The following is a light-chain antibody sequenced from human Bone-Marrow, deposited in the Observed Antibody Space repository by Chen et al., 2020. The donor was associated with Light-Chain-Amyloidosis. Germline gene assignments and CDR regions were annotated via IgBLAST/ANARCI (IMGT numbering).Light chain of an antibody. V-gene: IGLV3-25*03. J-gene: IGLJ2*01. CDR1: DLPTKY. Sequence: SYELTQPPSVSVSPGQTARITCSGDDLPTKYAYWYQQKTGQAPVLVIHRDTERPSGISERFSGSSSGTTATLTNSGVQAEDEADYHCQSADSSGTYEVIFGGGTKLTVL. CDR3: QSADSSGTYEVI. CDR2: RDT.